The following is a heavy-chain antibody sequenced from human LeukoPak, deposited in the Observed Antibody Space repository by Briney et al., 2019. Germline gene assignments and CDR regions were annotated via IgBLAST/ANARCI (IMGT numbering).Heavy chain of an antibody. V-gene: IGHV4-59*01. D-gene: IGHD6-6*01. J-gene: IGHJ6*03. Sequence: SETLSLTCTVSGGSISRYFWSWIRQPPGKGLEWIGYIYYSGSTNYNPSLKSRVTISVDTSKNQFSLKLSSVTAADTAVYYCARVGSSSSLYYMDVWGQGTTVTVSS. CDR2: IYYSGST. CDR3: ARVGSSSSLYYMDV. CDR1: GGSISRYF.